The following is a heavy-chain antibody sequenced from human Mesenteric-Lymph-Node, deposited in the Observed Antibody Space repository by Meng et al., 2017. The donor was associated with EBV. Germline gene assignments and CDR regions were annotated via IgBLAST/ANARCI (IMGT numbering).Heavy chain of an antibody. CDR2: IYHTGNT. J-gene: IGHJ4*02. CDR3: ARGNAYNVPSFDH. V-gene: IGHV4-4*02. CDR1: GASITSRNW. Sequence: QVQQQESGPGLVTASXXXXXTXTVSGASITSRNWWSWVRQPPGKELEWIGEIYHTGNTNYNPSLKSRVTMSVDKSKSQFSLNLSSVTAADTAVYYCARGNAYNVPSFDHWGQGTLVTVSS. D-gene: IGHD5-24*01.